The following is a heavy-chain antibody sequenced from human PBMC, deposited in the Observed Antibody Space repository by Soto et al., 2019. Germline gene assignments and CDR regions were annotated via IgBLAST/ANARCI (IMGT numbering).Heavy chain of an antibody. CDR1: GYTFISYG. Sequence: ASVKVSCKASGYTFISYGISWVRQAPGQGLEWKRWISAYNGNTKYAQKLQGRVTMTTDTSTSTAYMEVRSLRSDDTAVYYCARDLAVGLVDYWGQGTLVTGSS. V-gene: IGHV1-18*01. CDR2: ISAYNGNT. D-gene: IGHD6-19*01. J-gene: IGHJ4*02. CDR3: ARDLAVGLVDY.